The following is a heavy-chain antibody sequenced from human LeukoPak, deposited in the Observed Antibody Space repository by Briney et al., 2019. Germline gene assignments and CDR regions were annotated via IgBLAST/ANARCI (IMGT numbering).Heavy chain of an antibody. CDR3: ARHCSSTSCRGWFDP. V-gene: IGHV4-59*01. CDR2: IYYSGST. CDR1: GGSISSYY. J-gene: IGHJ5*02. Sequence: PSETLSLTCTVSGGSISSYYWSWIRQPPGKGLEWIGYIYYSGSTNYNPSLKSRVTISVDTSKSQFSLKLSSVTAADTAVYYCARHCSSTSCRGWFDPWGQGTLVTVSS. D-gene: IGHD2-2*01.